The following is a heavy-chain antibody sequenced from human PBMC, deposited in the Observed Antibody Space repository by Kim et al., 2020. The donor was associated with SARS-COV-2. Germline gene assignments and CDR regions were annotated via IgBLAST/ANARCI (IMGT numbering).Heavy chain of an antibody. CDR1: GVSITTLD. J-gene: IGHJ3*01. CDR3: ARMPNDAFDF. Sequence: SETLSLTCTVSGVSITTLDWNLIRQAPGKGLEWSGDIYNRVTTSYNPSLRSRVPISVDTSKNQFSLRLTSVTAADTAVYYWARMPNDAFDFWGQGVRVTVSS. V-gene: IGHV4-4*08. D-gene: IGHD2-2*01. CDR2: IYNRVTT.